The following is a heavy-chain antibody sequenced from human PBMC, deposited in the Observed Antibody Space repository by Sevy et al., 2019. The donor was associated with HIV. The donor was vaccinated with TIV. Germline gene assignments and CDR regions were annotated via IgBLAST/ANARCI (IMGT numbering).Heavy chain of an antibody. CDR2: IYYSGTT. CDR3: ARDNAILTPRAFDI. V-gene: IGHV4-59*13. Sequence: SETLSLTCSVSAGSISSYYWSWIRQPPGKGLEWIGYIYYSGTTDYNPSLKSRVTISQDKSKKVFSLRLRSVTAAVTAVYYCARDNAILTPRAFDIWGQGTMVTVSS. CDR1: AGSISSYY. J-gene: IGHJ3*02. D-gene: IGHD3-9*01.